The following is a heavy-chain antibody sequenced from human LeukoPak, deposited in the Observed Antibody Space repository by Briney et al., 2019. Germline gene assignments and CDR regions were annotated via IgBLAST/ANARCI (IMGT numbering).Heavy chain of an antibody. J-gene: IGHJ5*02. Sequence: PSQTLSLTCTVSGGSISSGSYYWSWIRQPAGKGLEWIGRIYTSGSTNYNPSLKSRVTISVDTSKNQFSLKLSSVTAADTAVYYCARETMITFGGVIAPGLFDPWGQGTLVTVSS. CDR1: GGSISSGSYY. V-gene: IGHV4-61*02. CDR2: IYTSGST. CDR3: ARETMITFGGVIAPGLFDP. D-gene: IGHD3-16*02.